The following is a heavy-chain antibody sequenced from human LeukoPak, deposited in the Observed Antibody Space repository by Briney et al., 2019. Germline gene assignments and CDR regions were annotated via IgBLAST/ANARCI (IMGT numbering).Heavy chain of an antibody. CDR2: IWYDGSNK. V-gene: IGHV3-33*01. CDR1: GFTFSSYG. D-gene: IGHD1-26*01. Sequence: GGSLRLSCAASGFTFSSYGMHWVRQAPGKGLEWVAVIWYDGSNKYYADSVKGRFTISRDNSKNTLYLQMNSLRAEDTAVYYCARDGRIIVLDYRGQGTLVTVSS. CDR3: ARDGRIIVLDY. J-gene: IGHJ4*02.